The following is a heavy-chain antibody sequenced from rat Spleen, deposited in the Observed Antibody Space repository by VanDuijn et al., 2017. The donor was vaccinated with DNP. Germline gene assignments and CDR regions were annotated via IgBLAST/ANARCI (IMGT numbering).Heavy chain of an antibody. D-gene: IGHD1-5*01. CDR3: ARWKIGPHYFDY. CDR1: GYSITGDY. CDR2: ISYSGWT. V-gene: IGHV3-1*01. Sequence: EVQLQESGPGLVKPSQSLSLTCSVTGYSITGDYWGWIRKFPGNKMEWIGHISYSGWTTYNPSLKSRISITRDTSKNQFFLQLNSVRTEDTATYYCARWKIGPHYFDYWGQGVMVTVSS. J-gene: IGHJ2*01.